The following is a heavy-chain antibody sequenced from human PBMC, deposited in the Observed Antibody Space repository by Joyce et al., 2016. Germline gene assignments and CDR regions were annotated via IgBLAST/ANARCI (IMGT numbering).Heavy chain of an antibody. J-gene: IGHJ6*04. CDR3: ARAREIRGNYYGLEV. Sequence: QVTLRESGPVVVKPTQTLTLTCAVSGFSLNNSKMGVSWIRKSPGKALEWLAHIFSNHEKYYAYSLKTRLNISKETTKSQVVLTLNNMDPMDIGTYYCARAREIRGNYYGLEVWGKGTPVTVSS. D-gene: IGHD3-16*01. CDR1: GFSLNNSKMG. V-gene: IGHV2-26*01. CDR2: IFSNHEK.